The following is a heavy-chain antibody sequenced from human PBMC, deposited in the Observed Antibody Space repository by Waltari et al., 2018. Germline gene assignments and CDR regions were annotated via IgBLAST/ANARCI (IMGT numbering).Heavy chain of an antibody. Sequence: QVQLQESGPGLVRPSETLSLMCAVSGDSITNYYWSWIRQSPGEGLEWIGNIYHSGSVTFNPSLQGRVIISVDTSKNQVSLRLTSVTAADTAVYYCARDMVYSSYALDAWGQGTTVTVSS. D-gene: IGHD2-8*01. CDR1: GDSITNYY. CDR2: IYHSGSV. V-gene: IGHV4-59*01. J-gene: IGHJ6*02. CDR3: ARDMVYSSYALDA.